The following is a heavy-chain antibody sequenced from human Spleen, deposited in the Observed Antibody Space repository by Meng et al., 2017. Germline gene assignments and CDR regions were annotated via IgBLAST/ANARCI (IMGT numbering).Heavy chain of an antibody. V-gene: IGHV5-51*07. CDR1: GYTFSNYW. CDR2: IHPRDSDT. J-gene: IGHJ3*02. D-gene: IGHD3-10*01. Sequence: GESLKISCKGSGYTFSNYWIGWVHQMPGKGLEWMGMIHPRDSDTGYSPSFRGQVTISVDKSINTAYLQWRSLKASDTAMYYCAKYISGSYYWDAFDIWGQGTMVT. CDR3: AKYISGSYYWDAFDI.